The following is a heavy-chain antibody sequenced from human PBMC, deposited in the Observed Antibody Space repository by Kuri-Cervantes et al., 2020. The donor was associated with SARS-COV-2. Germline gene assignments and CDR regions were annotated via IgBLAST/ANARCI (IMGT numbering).Heavy chain of an antibody. CDR2: IYYSGST. CDR3: ARLVRRQLFFDY. D-gene: IGHD6-13*01. CDR1: GGSISSYY. J-gene: IGHJ4*02. V-gene: IGHV4-59*08. Sequence: SETLSLTCTVSGGSISSYYWSWVRQPPGKGLEWIGYIYYSGSTNYNPSLKSRVTISVDTSKNQFSLKLSSVTAADTAVYYCARLVRRQLFFDYWGQETLVTVSS.